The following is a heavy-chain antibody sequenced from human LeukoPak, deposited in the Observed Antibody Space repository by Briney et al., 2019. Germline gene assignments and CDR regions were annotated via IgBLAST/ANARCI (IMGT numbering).Heavy chain of an antibody. CDR3: ARVKGRVVVVNRAFDI. CDR1: GGSFSGYY. V-gene: IGHV4-34*01. D-gene: IGHD2-21*01. Sequence: SETLSLTCAVYGGSFSGYYWSWIRQPPGKGLEWIGEINHSGSTNYNPSLKSRVTISVDTSENQFSLKLSSVTAADTAVYYCARVKGRVVVVNRAFDIWGQGTMVTVSS. CDR2: INHSGST. J-gene: IGHJ3*02.